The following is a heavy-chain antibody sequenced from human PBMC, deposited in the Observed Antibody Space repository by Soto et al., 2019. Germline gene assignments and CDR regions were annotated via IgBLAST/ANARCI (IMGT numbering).Heavy chain of an antibody. CDR2: ISISSSDR. CDR3: VRGMNPLF. Sequence: GGSLRLSCAVSGFTLRTYTMNWVRQAPGKGLECVSPISISSSDRYYADSVRGRFTISRDNAKNALYLQMNSLRADDTAVYFCVRGMNPLFGGQGTLVTVSS. V-gene: IGHV3-21*06. CDR1: GFTLRTYT. J-gene: IGHJ4*01.